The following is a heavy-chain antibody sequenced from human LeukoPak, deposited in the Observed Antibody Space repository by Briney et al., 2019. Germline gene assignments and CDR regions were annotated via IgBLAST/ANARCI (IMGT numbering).Heavy chain of an antibody. V-gene: IGHV3-23*01. CDR3: AAPGEDCGDYPFDY. D-gene: IGHD4-17*01. J-gene: IGHJ4*02. Sequence: PAGSLRLSCAASGFTFSSYAMSWVRQAPGKGLEWVSAISGSGGSTYYADSVKGRFTISRDNSKNTLYLQMNSLRAEDTAVYYCAAPGEDCGDYPFDYWGQGTLVTVSS. CDR2: ISGSGGST. CDR1: GFTFSSYA.